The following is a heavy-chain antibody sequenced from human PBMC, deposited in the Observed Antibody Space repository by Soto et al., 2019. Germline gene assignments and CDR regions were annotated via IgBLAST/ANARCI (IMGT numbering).Heavy chain of an antibody. CDR3: ARDWSYALNY. CDR1: GFTFSSSW. V-gene: IGHV3-74*01. D-gene: IGHD3-16*01. Sequence: PGGSLRLSCAASGFTFSSSWMHWVRQAPGKGLVWVSHINSDGTDTNYADSVKGRFTISRDYAKNTVYLQMNSLRAEDTAVYYCARDWSYALNYWGQGSLVTVSS. J-gene: IGHJ4*02. CDR2: INSDGTDT.